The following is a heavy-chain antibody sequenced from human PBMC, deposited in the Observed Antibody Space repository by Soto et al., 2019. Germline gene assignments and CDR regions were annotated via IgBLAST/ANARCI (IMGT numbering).Heavy chain of an antibody. V-gene: IGHV4-39*01. J-gene: IGHJ4*02. D-gene: IGHD1-1*01. CDR3: ARHDDHVAVDY. Sequence: QLQLQESGPGLVKPSETLSLTCTVSGGSISSSDYYWGWIRQPPGKGLEWIGSIYYSGSPYYNPSLKSRVTISVDTSKTQFSLKLSPVTAADTAVYHCARHDDHVAVDYWGQGTLVSVSS. CDR2: IYYSGSP. CDR1: GGSISSSDYY.